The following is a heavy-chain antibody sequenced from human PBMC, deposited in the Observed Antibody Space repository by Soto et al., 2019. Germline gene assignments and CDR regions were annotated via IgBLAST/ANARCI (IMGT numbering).Heavy chain of an antibody. CDR1: GVSLSTSGVG. J-gene: IGHJ4*02. CDR3: AHRPSYCSGGSCYSGFDY. D-gene: IGHD2-15*01. V-gene: IGHV2-5*02. CDR2: IYWDDDK. Sequence: QITLKESGPTLVKPTQTLTLTCTFSGVSLSTSGVGVGWIRQPPGKALEWLTLIYWDDDKRYSPSLKSRLTITKDTSKNQVVLTMTNMDPVDTPTYYCAHRPSYCSGGSCYSGFDYWGQGTLVTVSS.